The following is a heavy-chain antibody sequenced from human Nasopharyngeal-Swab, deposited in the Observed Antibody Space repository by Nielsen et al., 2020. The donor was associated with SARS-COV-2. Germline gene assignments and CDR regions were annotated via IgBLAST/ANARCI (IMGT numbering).Heavy chain of an antibody. CDR3: AGGEPAAAGIY. D-gene: IGHD6-13*01. V-gene: IGHV3-23*01. J-gene: IGHJ4*02. CDR1: GFTFSSYA. Sequence: ESLKISCAASGFTFSSYALSWGRQAPGKGLEWVSASSGSGGCTYYADSVKGRFTISRDNSKNTLYLQMKSLRAEDTAVYYCAGGEPAAAGIYWGQGTLVTVSS. CDR2: SSGSGGCT.